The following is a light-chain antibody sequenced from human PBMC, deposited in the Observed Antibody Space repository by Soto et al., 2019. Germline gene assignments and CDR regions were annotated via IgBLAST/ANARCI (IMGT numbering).Light chain of an antibody. V-gene: IGKV1-5*03. J-gene: IGKJ2*01. CDR1: QSISTW. CDR2: KAS. CDR3: QQYNTYPYT. Sequence: DVQMTQSPSTLSASVGDRVTITCRASQSISTWLAWYQQKPGKAPNLLVYKASSLESGVPSRFRGSGSVTAFTLTISSLQPDDFATYYCQQYNTYPYTFGQGTKLEIK.